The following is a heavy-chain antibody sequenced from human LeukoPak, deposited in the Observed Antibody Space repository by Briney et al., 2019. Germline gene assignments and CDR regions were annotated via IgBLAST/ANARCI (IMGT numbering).Heavy chain of an antibody. V-gene: IGHV3-21*01. Sequence: GGSLRLSCAASGFTFSSYSMNWVRQAPGKGREWDSSIISSSTYIYYADSVKGRFTISRDNAKNSLYLQMNSLRAEDTAVYYCARDGTTVTTDRLYYYYGMDVWGQGTTVTVSS. CDR3: ARDGTTVTTDRLYYYYGMDV. D-gene: IGHD4-11*01. CDR1: GFTFSSYS. CDR2: IISSSTYI. J-gene: IGHJ6*02.